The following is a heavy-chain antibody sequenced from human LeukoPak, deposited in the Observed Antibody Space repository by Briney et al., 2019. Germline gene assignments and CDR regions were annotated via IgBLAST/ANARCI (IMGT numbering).Heavy chain of an antibody. J-gene: IGHJ4*02. CDR3: ARLVRGGYYFDY. D-gene: IGHD3-16*01. Sequence: PGGSLRLSCAASGFTFSSYEMNWVRQPPGKGLEWVSYISSSGSTIYYADSVKGRFTISRDNAKNSLYLQMNSLRAEDTAVYYCARLVRGGYYFDYWGQGTLVTVSS. V-gene: IGHV3-48*03. CDR2: ISSSGSTI. CDR1: GFTFSSYE.